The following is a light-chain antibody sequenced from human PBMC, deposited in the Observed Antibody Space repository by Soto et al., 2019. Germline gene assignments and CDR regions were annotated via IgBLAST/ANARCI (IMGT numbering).Light chain of an antibody. CDR1: QGIRTE. V-gene: IGKV1-6*01. Sequence: ATQMTQSTSSLSASVGDRVTIACRASQGIRTELGWYQQKAGEAPKLLIYAASTLQSGVPPRFSGSGSGTEFTLTISSLQPVDFATYYCLQDYDYPRTFGQGTKVEMK. CDR3: LQDYDYPRT. CDR2: AAS. J-gene: IGKJ1*01.